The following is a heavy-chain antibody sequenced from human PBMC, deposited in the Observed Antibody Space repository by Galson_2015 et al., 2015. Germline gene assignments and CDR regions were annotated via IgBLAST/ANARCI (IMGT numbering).Heavy chain of an antibody. D-gene: IGHD3-22*01. Sequence: SCKASGGTFSSYAISWVRQAPGQGLEWMGGIIPIFGTANYAQKFQGRVTITADESTSTAYMELSSLRSEDTAVYYCARGRTYYYDSSGPMDAFDIWGQGTMVTVSS. CDR1: GGTFSSYA. V-gene: IGHV1-69*01. CDR2: IIPIFGTA. J-gene: IGHJ3*02. CDR3: ARGRTYYYDSSGPMDAFDI.